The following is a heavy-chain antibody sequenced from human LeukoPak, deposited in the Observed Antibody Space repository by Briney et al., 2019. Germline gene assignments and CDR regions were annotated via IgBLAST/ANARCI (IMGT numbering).Heavy chain of an antibody. D-gene: IGHD3-10*01. V-gene: IGHV3-33*06. CDR3: AKVRGLGIQPWTAFDY. CDR2: IWYDGSNK. Sequence: GGSLRLSCAASGFTFSSYGMHWVRRAPGKGLEWVAVIWYDGSNKYYADSVKGRFTISRDNSKNTLYLQMNSLRAEDTAVYYCAKVRGLGIQPWTAFDYWGQGTLVTVSS. J-gene: IGHJ4*02. CDR1: GFTFSSYG.